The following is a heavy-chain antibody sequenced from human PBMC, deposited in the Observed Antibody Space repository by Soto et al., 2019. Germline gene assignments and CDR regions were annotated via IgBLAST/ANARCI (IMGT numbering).Heavy chain of an antibody. V-gene: IGHV3-21*01. CDR3: ARGVLPISSTSWFDP. Sequence: EVQLVESGGGLVNPGGSLRLSCVVSGFPFSTSNMNWVRQAPGKGLEWVSFISRSSTYIYYADSVKGRFTNSRDDAENSLFLQMNSLRAEDTAVYYCARGVLPISSTSWFDPWGQGTLVTVSS. J-gene: IGHJ5*02. D-gene: IGHD3-16*01. CDR1: GFPFSTSN. CDR2: ISRSSTYI.